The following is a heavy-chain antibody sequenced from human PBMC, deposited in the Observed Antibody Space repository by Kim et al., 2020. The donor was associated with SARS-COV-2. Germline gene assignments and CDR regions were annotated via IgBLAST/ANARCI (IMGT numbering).Heavy chain of an antibody. J-gene: IGHJ6*02. D-gene: IGHD5-18*01. V-gene: IGHV4-59*12. CDR3: ARAGYSYGYYAMDV. Sequence: PALKGRVTISADTSKKQFSLKMSSVTAADTAVYYCARAGYSYGYYAMDVWGQGTTVTVSS.